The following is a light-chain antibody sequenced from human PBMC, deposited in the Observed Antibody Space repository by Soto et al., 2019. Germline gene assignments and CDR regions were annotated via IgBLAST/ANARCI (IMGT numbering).Light chain of an antibody. Sequence: EIVLTQSPGTLSLSPGERATLSCRASQSVSSYYLAWYQQKPGQAPRLLIYAASSRATGIPDRFSGSGPGTGFSLTISRLEPEDFAVYYCQQYGSSPITFGQGTRLEIK. CDR3: QQYGSSPIT. J-gene: IGKJ5*01. V-gene: IGKV3-20*01. CDR1: QSVSSYY. CDR2: AAS.